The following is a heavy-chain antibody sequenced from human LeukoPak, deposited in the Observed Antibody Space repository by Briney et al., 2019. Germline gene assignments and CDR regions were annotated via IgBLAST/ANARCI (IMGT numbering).Heavy chain of an antibody. CDR1: GFTVSSNS. V-gene: IGHV3-53*05. Sequence: GGSLRLSCTVSGFTVSSNSMSWVRQAPGKGLEGVSFIYSGGNTHYADSVKGRFTISRDNSKNTLYLQMNSLRAEDTAVYYCAKDRVAAMLVRGTPDYWGQGTLVTVSS. CDR3: AKDRVAAMLVRGTPDY. J-gene: IGHJ4*02. D-gene: IGHD3-10*01. CDR2: IYSGGNT.